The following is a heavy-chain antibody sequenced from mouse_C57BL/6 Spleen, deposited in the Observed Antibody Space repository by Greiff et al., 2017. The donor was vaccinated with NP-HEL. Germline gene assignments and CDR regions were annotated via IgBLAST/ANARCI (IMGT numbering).Heavy chain of an antibody. CDR2: IDPSDSET. V-gene: IGHV1-52*01. J-gene: IGHJ2*01. Sequence: QVQLQQPGAELVRPGSSVKLSCKASGYTFTSYWMHWVKQRPIQGLEWIGNIDPSDSETHYNQKFKDKATLTVDKSSITAYMQLSSLTSEDSAVYYCARYDGYSYYFDYWGQGTTLTVSS. D-gene: IGHD2-3*01. CDR3: ARYDGYSYYFDY. CDR1: GYTFTSYW.